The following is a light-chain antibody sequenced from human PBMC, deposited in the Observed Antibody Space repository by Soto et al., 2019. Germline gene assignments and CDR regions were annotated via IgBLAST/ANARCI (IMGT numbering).Light chain of an antibody. Sequence: DIQMTQSPSTLSASVGDRVTITCRASQSIRAWLAWYQQKPWKAPKFLIYEASSLERGVPSRFSGSGSGTEFTLSISSLQADDVTTYYCQQYDKYPWTFGQGTKVEV. V-gene: IGKV1-5*03. J-gene: IGKJ1*01. CDR2: EAS. CDR1: QSIRAW. CDR3: QQYDKYPWT.